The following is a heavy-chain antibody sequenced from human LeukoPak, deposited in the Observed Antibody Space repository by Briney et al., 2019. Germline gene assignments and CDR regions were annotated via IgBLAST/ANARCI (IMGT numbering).Heavy chain of an antibody. D-gene: IGHD2-2*01. CDR3: ARDDCSSTSCHGYFDY. CDR1: GFTFSSYA. Sequence: GGSLRLSCAASGFTFSSYAMAWVRQAPGKGLEWVSGIVGSGDNTFYADSVKGRFTISRDNSKNTLYLQMNSLRAEDTAVYYCARDDCSSTSCHGYFDYWGQGTLVTVSS. J-gene: IGHJ4*02. V-gene: IGHV3-23*01. CDR2: IVGSGDNT.